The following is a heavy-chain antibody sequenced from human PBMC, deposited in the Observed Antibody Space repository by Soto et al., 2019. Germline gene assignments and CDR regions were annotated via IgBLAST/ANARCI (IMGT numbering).Heavy chain of an antibody. CDR3: ARSSLVPYCSGGSCYSGDRY. J-gene: IGHJ4*01. Sequence: SSVKVSCKASGGTFSSYGISWVRQAPGQGLEWMGGIIPIFGTANYAQKFQGRVTITADESTSTAYMELSSLRSEDTAVYYCARSSLVPYCSGGSCYSGDRYWG. CDR2: IIPIFGTA. CDR1: GGTFSSYG. V-gene: IGHV1-69*13. D-gene: IGHD2-15*01.